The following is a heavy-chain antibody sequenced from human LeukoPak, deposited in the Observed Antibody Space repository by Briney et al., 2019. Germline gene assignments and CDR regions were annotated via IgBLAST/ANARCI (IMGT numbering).Heavy chain of an antibody. CDR1: GVPFSNYY. CDR3: TRAVAGHPD. D-gene: IGHD6-19*01. J-gene: IGHJ4*02. Sequence: SGTLSLTCAVSGVPFSNYYWSWVRQSPRQGLEWIGEINHSGYTKYNPSLKSRVTMSIDTSKNQFSLKLTSVTAADAGVYYCTRAVAGHPDWGQGTLVTVSS. CDR2: INHSGYT. V-gene: IGHV4-34*01.